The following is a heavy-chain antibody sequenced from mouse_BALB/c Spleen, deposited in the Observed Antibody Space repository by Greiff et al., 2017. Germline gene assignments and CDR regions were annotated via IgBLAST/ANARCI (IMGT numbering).Heavy chain of an antibody. J-gene: IGHJ3*01. Sequence: DVKLVESGGGLVKPGGSLKLSCAASGFTFSSYAMSWVRQTPEKRLEWVATISSGGSYTYYPDSVKGRFTISRDNAKNTLYLQMSSLRSEDTAMYYCARDDGYYFYWGQGTLVTVSA. V-gene: IGHV5-9-3*01. CDR1: GFTFSSYA. D-gene: IGHD2-3*01. CDR3: ARDDGYYFY. CDR2: ISSGGSYT.